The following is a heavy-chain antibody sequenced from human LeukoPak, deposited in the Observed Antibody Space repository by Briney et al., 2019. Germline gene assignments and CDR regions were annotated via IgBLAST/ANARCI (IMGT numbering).Heavy chain of an antibody. V-gene: IGHV4-38-2*01. Sequence: SETLSLTCAVSGYSISSGYYWGWIRQPPGKGLELIGSIYNSGSTYYNPSLKSRVTISVDTSKNQFSLKLSSVTAADTAVYYCARTGAIYGDKPFDYWGQGTLVTVSS. J-gene: IGHJ4*02. CDR1: GYSISSGYY. CDR2: IYNSGST. CDR3: ARTGAIYGDKPFDY. D-gene: IGHD4-17*01.